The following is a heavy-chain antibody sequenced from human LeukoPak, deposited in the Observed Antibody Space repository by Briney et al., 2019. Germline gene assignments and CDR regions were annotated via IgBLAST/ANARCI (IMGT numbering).Heavy chain of an antibody. D-gene: IGHD4-11*01. CDR3: ASGIYSNYFNY. V-gene: IGHV4-61*02. CDR1: GGSISSGSYY. J-gene: IGHJ4*02. Sequence: SETLSLTCTVSGGSISSGSYYWSWIRQPAGTGLEWIGRIYTSGSTNYNPSLKSRVTISVDTSKNQFSLKLSSVTAADMAVYYCASGIYSNYFNYWGQGTLVTVSS. CDR2: IYTSGST.